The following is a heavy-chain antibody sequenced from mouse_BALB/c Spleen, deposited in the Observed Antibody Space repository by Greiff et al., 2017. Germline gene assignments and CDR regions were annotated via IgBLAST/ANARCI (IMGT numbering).Heavy chain of an antibody. D-gene: IGHD2-2*01. CDR2: MSDGGSYT. J-gene: IGHJ2*01. CDR1: GFPFSDYY. Sequence: EVQLVESGGGLVKPGGSLKLSCAASGFPFSDYYMYWVRQTPEKRLEWVATMSDGGSYTYYPDSVKGRFTISRDNAKNNLYLQMSSLKSEDTAMYYCARGGRLRRGYDFDYWGQGTTLTVSS. V-gene: IGHV5-4*02. CDR3: ARGGRLRRGYDFDY.